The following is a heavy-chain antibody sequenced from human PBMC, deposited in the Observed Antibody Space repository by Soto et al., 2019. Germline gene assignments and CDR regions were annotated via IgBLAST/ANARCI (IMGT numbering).Heavy chain of an antibody. V-gene: IGHV4-39*01. Sequence: PSETLSLTCTVSGGSISSSSYYWGWIRQPPGKGVEWIGSIYYSGSTYYDPSLKSRVTISVDTSKNQFSLKLSSVTAADTAVYCCASLPQGDIVATASGKWGQGTLVTVSS. CDR1: GGSISSSSYY. CDR2: IYYSGST. J-gene: IGHJ4*02. CDR3: ASLPQGDIVATASGK. D-gene: IGHD5-12*01.